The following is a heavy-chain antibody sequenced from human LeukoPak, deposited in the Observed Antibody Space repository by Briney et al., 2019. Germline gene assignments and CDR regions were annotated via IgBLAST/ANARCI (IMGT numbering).Heavy chain of an antibody. CDR3: ARHRYICNGYSPYFEY. V-gene: IGHV4-59*08. Sequence: PSETLSLTCTVSGASITTYYWSWIRQAPGKGLEWLGYIYYSGSTNYHPSLKTRATVSVDASRHQFSLRLSSVTDADTAVYYCARHRYICNGYSPYFEYWGRGTLVTVSS. CDR1: GASITTYY. D-gene: IGHD3-3*01. CDR2: IYYSGST. J-gene: IGHJ4*02.